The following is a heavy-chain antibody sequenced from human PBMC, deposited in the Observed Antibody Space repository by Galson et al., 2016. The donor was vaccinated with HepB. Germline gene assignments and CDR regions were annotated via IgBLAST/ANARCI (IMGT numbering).Heavy chain of an antibody. J-gene: IGHJ6*03. CDR3: AKDGGSSWAYYYYYMDV. V-gene: IGHV3-30-3*01. D-gene: IGHD6-13*01. Sequence: SLRLSCAASGFTFSSYAMHWVRQAPGKGLEWVAVISHDGSNKYYADSVKGRLTISRDNSKNTLYLQMNSLRGEDTAVYYCAKDGGSSWAYYYYYMDVWGKGTTVTVSS. CDR2: ISHDGSNK. CDR1: GFTFSSYA.